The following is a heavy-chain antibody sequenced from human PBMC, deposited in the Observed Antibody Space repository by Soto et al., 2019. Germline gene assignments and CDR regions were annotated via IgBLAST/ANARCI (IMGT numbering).Heavy chain of an antibody. CDR1: CHTFTSYG. V-gene: IGHV1-18*01. Sequence: ASVPVSCKASCHTFTSYGISWVRQAPGQGLEWMGWISAYNGNTNYAQKLQGRVTMTTDTSTSTAYMELRSLRSDDTAVYYCARDSTSYGDFDYWGQGTLVTVSS. D-gene: IGHD4-17*01. CDR3: ARDSTSYGDFDY. CDR2: ISAYNGNT. J-gene: IGHJ4*02.